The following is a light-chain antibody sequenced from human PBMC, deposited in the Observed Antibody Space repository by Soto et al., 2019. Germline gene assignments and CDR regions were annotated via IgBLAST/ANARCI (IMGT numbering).Light chain of an antibody. CDR3: QQGSNWPPGLT. J-gene: IGKJ4*01. CDR2: DAS. V-gene: IGKV3-11*01. Sequence: EIVFTQSPSTLSLSPGERATLSCRASQSVSSYLAWYQQKPGQAPRLLIYDASNRATGIPARFSGSGSGTDFTLTISSLEPEDFAVYYCQQGSNWPPGLTFGGGTKV. CDR1: QSVSSY.